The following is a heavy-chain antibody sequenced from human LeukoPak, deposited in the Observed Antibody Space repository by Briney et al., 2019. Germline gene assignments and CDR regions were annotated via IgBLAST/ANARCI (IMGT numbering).Heavy chain of an antibody. Sequence: GGSLRLSCAASGFTFSSYWMSWVRQAPGKGLERVASIKQDGSETYYVDSLKGRFTISRDNAKNSLFLQMNSLGAGDTAVYYCARDPGGYGYWGQGTLVTVSS. CDR3: ARDPGGYGY. CDR1: GFTFSSYW. V-gene: IGHV3-7*03. CDR2: IKQDGSET. D-gene: IGHD3-10*01. J-gene: IGHJ4*02.